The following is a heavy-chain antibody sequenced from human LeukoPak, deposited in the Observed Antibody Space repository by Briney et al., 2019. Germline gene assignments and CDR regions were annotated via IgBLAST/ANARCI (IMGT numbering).Heavy chain of an antibody. Sequence: SETLSLTCAVYGGSFSGYYWSWIRQPPGKGLEWIGEINHSGSTNYNPSLKRRVTISVDTSKNQFSLKLSSVTAADTAVYYCARSGTRYGGNQREIDYWGQGTLVTVSS. CDR3: ARSGTRYGGNQREIDY. CDR1: GGSFSGYY. V-gene: IGHV4-34*01. J-gene: IGHJ4*02. D-gene: IGHD4-23*01. CDR2: INHSGST.